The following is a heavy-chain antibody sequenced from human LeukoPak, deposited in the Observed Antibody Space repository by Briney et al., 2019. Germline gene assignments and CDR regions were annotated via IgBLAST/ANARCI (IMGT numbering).Heavy chain of an antibody. D-gene: IGHD3-10*01. J-gene: IGHJ4*02. CDR1: GFSFSDFT. CDR3: AKAYYGSGSYGWFDY. CDR2: ISGTGDRT. V-gene: IGHV3-23*01. Sequence: GGSLRLSCAASGFSFSDFTMTWVRQAPGKGLEWVSTISGTGDRTYYADSVKGRFTISRDNSKNTLFLQMNSLRAEDTAIYYCAKAYYGSGSYGWFDYWGQGTLVTVSS.